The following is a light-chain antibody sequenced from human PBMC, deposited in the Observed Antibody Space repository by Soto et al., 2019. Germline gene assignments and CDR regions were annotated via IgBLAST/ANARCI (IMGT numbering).Light chain of an antibody. CDR2: EVS. Sequence: QSALTQPPSVSGSPGQSVTISCTGTSSDVGSYNRVSWYQQPPGTAPKLMIYEVSNRPSGVPDRFSGSKSGSTASLTISGLQAEDEADYYCCLFRSGNTIFGTGTKGTVL. CDR3: CLFRSGNTI. J-gene: IGLJ1*01. CDR1: SSDVGSYNR. V-gene: IGLV2-18*01.